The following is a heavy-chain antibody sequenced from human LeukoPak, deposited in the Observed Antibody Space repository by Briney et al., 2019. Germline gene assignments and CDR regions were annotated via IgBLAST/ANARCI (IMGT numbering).Heavy chain of an antibody. CDR1: GFTFSSYG. V-gene: IGHV3-33*01. D-gene: IGHD4-17*01. CDR3: ARPLPTVTTGWVDDY. J-gene: IGHJ4*02. Sequence: GGSLRLSCAASGFTFSSYGMHWVRQAPGKGLEWVAVIWYDGSNKYYADSVKGRFTISRDNSKNTLYLQMNSLRAEDTAVYYCARPLPTVTTGWVDDYWGQGTLVTVSS. CDR2: IWYDGSNK.